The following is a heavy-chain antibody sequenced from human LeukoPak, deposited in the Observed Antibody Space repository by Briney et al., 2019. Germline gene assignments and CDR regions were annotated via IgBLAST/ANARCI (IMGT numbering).Heavy chain of an antibody. CDR2: INWNGGST. J-gene: IGHJ4*02. CDR3: ARVHYYYDSSGYYYRGFDY. CDR1: GFTFDDYG. V-gene: IGHV3-20*04. D-gene: IGHD3-22*01. Sequence: GGSLRLSCAASGFTFDDYGMSWVRQAPGKGLEWVSGINWNGGSTGYAESVKGRFTISRDNAKNSLYLQMNSLRAEDTALYYCARVHYYYDSSGYYYRGFDYWGQGTLVTVSS.